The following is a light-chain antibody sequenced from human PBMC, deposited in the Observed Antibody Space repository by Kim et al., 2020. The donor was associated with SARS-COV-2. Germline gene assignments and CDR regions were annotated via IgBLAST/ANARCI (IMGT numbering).Light chain of an antibody. J-gene: IGKJ5*01. CDR2: DAS. V-gene: IGKV3-11*01. CDR1: QTVGIY. CDR3: QQRSNWPPIT. Sequence: EIVLTQSPATLSLSPGERATLSCRASQTVGIYLGWYQQKPGQAPQLLIYDASKRAPGIPVRFSGGGSGTDFTLTISSLEPEDFAVYYCQQRSNWPPITFGQGTRLEIK.